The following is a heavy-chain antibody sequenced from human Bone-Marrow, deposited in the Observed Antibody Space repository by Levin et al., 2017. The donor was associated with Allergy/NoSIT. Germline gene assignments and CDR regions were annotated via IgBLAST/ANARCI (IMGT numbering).Heavy chain of an antibody. V-gene: IGHV3-30-3*01. CDR2: ISHDGSNK. CDR3: AGAEKDLLFSRGRRPPGY. CDR1: GFTFSSYV. Sequence: GGSLRLSCAASGFTFSSYVMHWVRQAPGKGPQWVGSISHDGSNKYYADSVKGRFTISRDNSKNTLYLQMNSLRAEDTAIYYCAGAEKDLLFSRGRRPPGYWGQGTLVVVSS. D-gene: IGHD2-21*02. J-gene: IGHJ4*02.